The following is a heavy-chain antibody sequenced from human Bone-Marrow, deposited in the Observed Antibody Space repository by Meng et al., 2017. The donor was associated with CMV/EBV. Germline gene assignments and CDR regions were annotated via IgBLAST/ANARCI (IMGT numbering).Heavy chain of an antibody. CDR3: ARLFVSGSYSLDKVDY. D-gene: IGHD1-26*01. CDR1: GFTFSSYW. J-gene: IGHJ4*02. Sequence: GESLKISCAASGFTFSSYWMHWVRQAPGKGLVWVSRINSDGSSTSYADSVKGRFTISRDNSKNTLYLQMNSLRAEDTAVYYCARLFVSGSYSLDKVDYWGQGTLVTVSS. V-gene: IGHV3-74*01. CDR2: INSDGSST.